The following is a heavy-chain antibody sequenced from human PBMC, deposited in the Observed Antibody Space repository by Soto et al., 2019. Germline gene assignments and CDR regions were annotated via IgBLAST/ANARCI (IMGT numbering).Heavy chain of an antibody. CDR2: IYWDDDK. Sequence: QITLKESGPTLVKPTQTLTLTCTFSGFSLSTSGVGVGWIRQPPGKALEWLGLIYWDDDKSYSPSLKTRLTIIKDTSKIQVVLIMTNMDPVDTATYYCAHRFHYCSGRTCAYYFDYWGQGTLVTVSS. CDR3: AHRFHYCSGRTCAYYFDY. V-gene: IGHV2-5*02. D-gene: IGHD2-15*01. J-gene: IGHJ4*02. CDR1: GFSLSTSGVG.